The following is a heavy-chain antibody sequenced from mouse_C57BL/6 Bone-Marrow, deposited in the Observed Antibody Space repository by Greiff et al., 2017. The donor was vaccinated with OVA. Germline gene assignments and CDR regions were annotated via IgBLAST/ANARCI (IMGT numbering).Heavy chain of an antibody. D-gene: IGHD2-5*01. CDR1: GYSITSGYY. V-gene: IGHV3-6*01. CDR2: ISYDGSN. Sequence: EVKLQESGPGLVKPSQSLSLTCSVPGYSITSGYYWHWIRQFPGNKLEWMGYISYDGSNNYNPSLKNRISITRDTSKNQFFLKLNSVTTEDTATYYCARDDSNYLYYFDYWGQGTTLTVSS. J-gene: IGHJ2*01. CDR3: ARDDSNYLYYFDY.